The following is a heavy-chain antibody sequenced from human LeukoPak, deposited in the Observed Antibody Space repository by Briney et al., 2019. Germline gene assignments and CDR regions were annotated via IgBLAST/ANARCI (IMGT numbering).Heavy chain of an antibody. J-gene: IGHJ4*02. Sequence: ASGTLSRTAAGSRFTLNNIQWIRDAPGLGPGRMGGMHPRNGNTRYEEKFQGRVSMTRETPIKTAYMDLSSLRSDGTAVYYCAREGSYCVGGDCYSFDFWGQGTLITVSS. V-gene: IGHV1-2*02. CDR3: AREGSYCVGGDCYSFDF. CDR2: MHPRNGNT. CDR1: GSRFTLNN. D-gene: IGHD2-21*02.